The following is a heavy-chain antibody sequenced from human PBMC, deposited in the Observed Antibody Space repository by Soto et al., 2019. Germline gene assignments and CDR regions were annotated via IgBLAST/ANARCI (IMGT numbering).Heavy chain of an antibody. V-gene: IGHV4-30-2*03. J-gene: IGHJ4*02. CDR3: ARHYYDSSGYSD. D-gene: IGHD3-22*01. CDR1: GGSISSGGYS. CDR2: IYYSGST. Sequence: SETLSLTCAVSGGSISSGGYSWSWIRQPPGKGLEWIGYIYYSGSTYYNPSLKSRVTISVDTSKNQFSLKLSSVTAADTAVYYCARHYYDSSGYSDWGQGTLVTVSS.